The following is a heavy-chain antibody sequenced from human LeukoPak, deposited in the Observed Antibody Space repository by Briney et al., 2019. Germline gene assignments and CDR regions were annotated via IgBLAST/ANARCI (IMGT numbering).Heavy chain of an antibody. D-gene: IGHD2-2*01. CDR2: IYYSGST. J-gene: IGHJ4*02. CDR3: ARGQRELKYAPDY. Sequence: SETLSLTCTVSGDSTSSDRYYGGWVRQPPGKGLEWIGNIYYSGSTYYNPSLKSRVTMSVDTSKNQFFLKLNSVTAADTAVYYCARGQRELKYAPDYWGQGTLVTVSS. V-gene: IGHV4-39*02. CDR1: GDSTSSDRYY.